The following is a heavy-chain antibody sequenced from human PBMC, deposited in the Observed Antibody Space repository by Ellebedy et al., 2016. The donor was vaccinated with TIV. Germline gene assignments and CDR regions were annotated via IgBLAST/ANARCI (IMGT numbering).Heavy chain of an antibody. J-gene: IGHJ3*02. Sequence: GGSLRLXXAASGSTSSSYWMHWVRQAPGKGLVWVPRIYGDGTTTTYADSVKGRFTISRDNAKNTLYLQMNSLRADDTAVYYCSKGGYYSHDAFDMWGQGTMVTVSS. D-gene: IGHD3-22*01. CDR3: SKGGYYSHDAFDM. CDR1: GSTSSSYW. CDR2: IYGDGTTT. V-gene: IGHV3-74*01.